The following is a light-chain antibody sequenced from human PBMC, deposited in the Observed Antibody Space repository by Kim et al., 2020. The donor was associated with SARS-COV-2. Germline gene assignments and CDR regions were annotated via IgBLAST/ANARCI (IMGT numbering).Light chain of an antibody. Sequence: GQSITISCTGTSSDVGGYHYVSWYQQHPGKAPKLMIYDVSNRPSGVSNRFSGSKSGNTASLTISGLQAEDEADYYCSSYTSSSTNVFGTGTKVTVL. CDR1: SSDVGGYHY. CDR3: SSYTSSSTNV. J-gene: IGLJ1*01. CDR2: DVS. V-gene: IGLV2-14*03.